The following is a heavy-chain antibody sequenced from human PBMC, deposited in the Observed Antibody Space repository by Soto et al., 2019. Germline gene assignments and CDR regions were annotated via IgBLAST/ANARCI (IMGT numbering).Heavy chain of an antibody. CDR3: AKLGYCSGGSCYARSLGAFDI. CDR1: GFTFSSYW. Sequence: EVQLVESGGGLVQPGGSLRLSCAASGFTFSSYWMHWVRQAPGKGLVWVSRINSDGSSTSYADSVKGRFTISRDNAKNTLYLQMNRLRAEDTAVYYCAKLGYCSGGSCYARSLGAFDIWGQGTMVTVSS. J-gene: IGHJ3*02. V-gene: IGHV3-74*01. D-gene: IGHD2-15*01. CDR2: INSDGSST.